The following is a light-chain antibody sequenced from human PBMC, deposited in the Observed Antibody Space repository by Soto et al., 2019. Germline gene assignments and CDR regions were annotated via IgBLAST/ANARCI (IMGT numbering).Light chain of an antibody. CDR2: GAF. J-gene: IGKJ5*01. Sequence: EVVLTQSPGTLSLSPGDXATLSCRPSQSVSTSFLAWYQQKPGQAPRLLIYGAFSRATGIPDRFSGSGSGTDFTLTISRLEPEDFSVYYCQQYGNSIPITLGQGTRLEIK. CDR1: QSVSTSF. CDR3: QQYGNSIPIT. V-gene: IGKV3-20*01.